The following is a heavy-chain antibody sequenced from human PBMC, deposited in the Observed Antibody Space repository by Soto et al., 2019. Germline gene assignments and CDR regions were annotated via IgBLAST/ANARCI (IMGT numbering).Heavy chain of an antibody. CDR2: INHRGST. Sequence: QVQLQQWGAGLLKPSETLSLTCAVYGGSFSGYYWSWIRQPPGKGLEGIGEINHRGSTNYNPSLKRRVTISVDTSKNQFSLKLNAVTAADTAVYYWARGCRLKIPAASGRDYYYHGLDVWGQGTAVTVYS. D-gene: IGHD6-25*01. CDR1: GGSFSGYY. V-gene: IGHV4-34*01. J-gene: IGHJ6*02. CDR3: ARGCRLKIPAASGRDYYYHGLDV.